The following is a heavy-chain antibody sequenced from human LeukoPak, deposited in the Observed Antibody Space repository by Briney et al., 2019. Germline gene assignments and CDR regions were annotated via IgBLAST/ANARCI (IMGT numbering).Heavy chain of an antibody. CDR2: INPSGGST. J-gene: IGHJ5*02. CDR1: GYTLSSYY. Sequence: ASVKVSCKASGYTLSSYYMHWVRQAPGQGLEWMGIINPSGGSTSYAQKFQGRVTLTRDTSTSTVYMELSSLRSEDTAVYYCARADSGGDSSGYKWFDPWGQGTLVTVSS. CDR3: ARADSGGDSSGYKWFDP. V-gene: IGHV1-46*01. D-gene: IGHD3-22*01.